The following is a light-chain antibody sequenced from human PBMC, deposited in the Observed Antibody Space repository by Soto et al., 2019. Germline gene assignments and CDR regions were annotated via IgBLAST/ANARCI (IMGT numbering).Light chain of an antibody. CDR2: GDS. V-gene: IGLV1-40*01. CDR1: SSNIGAGYG. J-gene: IGLJ2*01. Sequence: VLTQPPSVSGAPGQRVTISCTGSSSNIGAGYGVHWYIQLPGTAPKLLVYGDSNRPSGVPDRFSGSKSDTSASLAITGLQAEDEADYYCQSYDSSLSGVIFGGGTKVTVL. CDR3: QSYDSSLSGVI.